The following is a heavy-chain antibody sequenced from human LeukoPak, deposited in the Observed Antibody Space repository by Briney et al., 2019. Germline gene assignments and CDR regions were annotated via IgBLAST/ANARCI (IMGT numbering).Heavy chain of an antibody. CDR3: AKVGSSWYSAFDI. V-gene: IGHV3-23*01. CDR2: ISGSGGST. CDR1: GFTFSSYA. D-gene: IGHD6-13*01. Sequence: GGSLRLSCAASGFTFSSYAMSWVRQAPGKGLEWVSAISGSGGSTYYADSVKGRFTISRDNSKNTLYQQMNSLRAEDTAVYYCAKVGSSWYSAFDIWGQGTMVTVSS. J-gene: IGHJ3*02.